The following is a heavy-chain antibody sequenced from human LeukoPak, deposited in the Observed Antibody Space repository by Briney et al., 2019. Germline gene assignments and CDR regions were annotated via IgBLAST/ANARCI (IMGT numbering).Heavy chain of an antibody. Sequence: ASVKVSCKASGSIFTSYFMHWVRQAPGQGLEWMGLINPSGGSTRYAQKFQGRVTMTRDMSTSTVYMELSSLRSEDTAVYYCARALPHRRLMDTTMEQQWFDPWGQGTLVTVSS. J-gene: IGHJ5*02. CDR3: ARALPHRRLMDTTMEQQWFDP. D-gene: IGHD5-18*01. CDR2: INPSGGST. V-gene: IGHV1-46*01. CDR1: GSIFTSYF.